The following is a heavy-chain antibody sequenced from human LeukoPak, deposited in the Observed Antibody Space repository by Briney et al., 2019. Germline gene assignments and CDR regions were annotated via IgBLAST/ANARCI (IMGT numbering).Heavy chain of an antibody. CDR1: GGTFSSYA. CDR2: IIPIFGTA. J-gene: IGHJ3*02. Sequence: GASVKVSCKASGGTFSSYAISWAQQAPGQGLEWMGGIIPIFGTANYAQKFQGRVTITADKSTSTAYMELSSLRSEDTAVYYCARVRRYYYDSSGYLDAFDIWGQGTMVTVSS. D-gene: IGHD3-22*01. CDR3: ARVRRYYYDSSGYLDAFDI. V-gene: IGHV1-69*06.